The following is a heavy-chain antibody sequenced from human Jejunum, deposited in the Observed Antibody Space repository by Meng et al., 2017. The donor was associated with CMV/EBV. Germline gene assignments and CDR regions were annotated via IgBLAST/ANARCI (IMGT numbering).Heavy chain of an antibody. Sequence: KGLGYRFSTDWIAWVRQMPGKGLEYMGMIFPGDSDTRYSPSFQGQVTISADKSINTAYLQWSSLQASDTAMYYCARSTTVTDLDSWGQGTLVTVSS. V-gene: IGHV5-51*01. CDR1: GYRFSTDW. CDR2: IFPGDSDT. CDR3: ARSTTVTDLDS. D-gene: IGHD4-11*01. J-gene: IGHJ4*02.